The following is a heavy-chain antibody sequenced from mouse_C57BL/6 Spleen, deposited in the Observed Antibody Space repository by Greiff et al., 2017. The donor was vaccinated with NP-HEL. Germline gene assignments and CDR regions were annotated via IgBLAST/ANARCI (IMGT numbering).Heavy chain of an antibody. CDR2: INPYNGGT. CDR1: GYTFTDYY. V-gene: IGHV1-19*01. Sequence: VQLQQSGPVLVKPGASVKMSCKASGYTFTDYYMNWVKQSHGKSLEWIGVINPYNGGTSYNQKFKGKATLTVDKSSSTAYMELNSLTSEDSAVYYCARGDYYGSRVGYFDYWGQGTTLTVSS. D-gene: IGHD1-1*01. J-gene: IGHJ2*01. CDR3: ARGDYYGSRVGYFDY.